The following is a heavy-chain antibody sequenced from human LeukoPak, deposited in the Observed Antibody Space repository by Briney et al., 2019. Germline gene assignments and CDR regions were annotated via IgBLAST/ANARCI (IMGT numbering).Heavy chain of an antibody. J-gene: IGHJ4*02. V-gene: IGHV1-2*06. CDR1: GYTFTGYY. CDR3: ARVHSSGHLGRSNENTFDY. Sequence: GASVKVSCKAAGYTFTGYYMFWVRQAPGQGLEWMGRINPNSGGTNYAQKFQGRVTMTRDTSISTAYMELSRLRSDDTAVYYCARVHSSGHLGRSNENTFDYWGQGTPVTVSS. D-gene: IGHD3-22*01. CDR2: INPNSGGT.